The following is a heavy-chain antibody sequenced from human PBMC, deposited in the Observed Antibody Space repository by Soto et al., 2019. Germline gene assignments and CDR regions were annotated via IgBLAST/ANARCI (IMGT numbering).Heavy chain of an antibody. CDR1: GYTFTSYA. J-gene: IGHJ3*02. V-gene: IGHV1-3*01. CDR2: INAGNGNT. D-gene: IGHD2-15*01. CDR3: ARVAGMAATQGPIDAFDI. Sequence: GASVKVSWKASGYTFTSYAMHWVRQAPGQRLEWMGWINAGNGNTKYSQKFQGRVTITRDTSASTAYMELSSLRSEDTAVYYCARVAGMAATQGPIDAFDIWGQGTMVTVSS.